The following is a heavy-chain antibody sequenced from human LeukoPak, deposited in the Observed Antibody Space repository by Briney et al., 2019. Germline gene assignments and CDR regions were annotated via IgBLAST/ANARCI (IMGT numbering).Heavy chain of an antibody. D-gene: IGHD4-17*01. Sequence: SETLSLTCTVSGGSISNYYWSWIRQPPGKGLEWIGYIYYSGNTNYNASLKGRVTISVDTSKSQFSLKLSSVTAADTAVYYCARLGGDYEDYFDYWGQGTLVTVSS. V-gene: IGHV4-59*01. CDR2: IYYSGNT. J-gene: IGHJ4*02. CDR1: GGSISNYY. CDR3: ARLGGDYEDYFDY.